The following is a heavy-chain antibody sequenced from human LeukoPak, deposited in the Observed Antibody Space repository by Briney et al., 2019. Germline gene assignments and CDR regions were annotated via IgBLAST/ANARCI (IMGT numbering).Heavy chain of an antibody. D-gene: IGHD5-18*01. Sequence: GGSLRLSCAASGFTFSSYAMHWVRQAPGKGLEWVAVISYDGSNKYYADSVKGRFTISRDNSKNTLYLQMNSLRAEDTAVYYCARDLSPIQLWSNKLDYWGQGTLVTVPS. J-gene: IGHJ4*02. CDR3: ARDLSPIQLWSNKLDY. V-gene: IGHV3-30-3*01. CDR1: GFTFSSYA. CDR2: ISYDGSNK.